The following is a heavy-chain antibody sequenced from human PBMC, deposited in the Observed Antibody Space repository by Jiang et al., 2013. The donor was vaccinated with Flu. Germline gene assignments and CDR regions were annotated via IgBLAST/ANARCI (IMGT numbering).Heavy chain of an antibody. CDR2: ISYDGSNK. Sequence: AASGFTFSSYGMHWVRQAPGKGLEWVAVISYDGSNKYYADSVKGRFTISRDNSKNTLYLQMNSLRAEDTAVYYCAKEEGVDTATPGFFDYWGQGTLVTVSS. CDR1: GFTFSSYG. J-gene: IGHJ4*02. D-gene: IGHD5-18*01. CDR3: AKEEGVDTATPGFFDY. V-gene: IGHV3-30*18.